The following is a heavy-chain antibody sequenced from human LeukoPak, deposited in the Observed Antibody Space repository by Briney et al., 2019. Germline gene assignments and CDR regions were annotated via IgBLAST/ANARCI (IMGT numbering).Heavy chain of an antibody. V-gene: IGHV4-30-4*01. CDR2: IYYSGST. D-gene: IGHD2-2*01. J-gene: IGHJ5*02. CDR1: GGSISSGDYY. CDR3: ARAEYCSSTSCQYNWFDP. Sequence: SETLSLTGTVSGGSISSGDYYWSWIRQPPGKGLEWIGYIYYSGSTNYNPSLKSRVTISVNTSKNQLSLKLSSVTAADTAVYYCARAEYCSSTSCQYNWFDPWGQGTLVTVSS.